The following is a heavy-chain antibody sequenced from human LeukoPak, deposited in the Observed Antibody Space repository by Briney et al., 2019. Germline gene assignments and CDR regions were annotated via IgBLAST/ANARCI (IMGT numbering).Heavy chain of an antibody. D-gene: IGHD3-16*02. CDR3: ARAGYTISSYRFDY. Sequence: PSEILSLTCSVSGGSINSYWWSWIRQPAGKGLEFIGRIYTTGMTNYNPSLKSRVSMSVDTSKNQFSLELRSVTAADTAVYFCARAGYTISSYRFDYWGQGALVTVSS. CDR2: IYTTGMT. J-gene: IGHJ4*02. CDR1: GGSINSYW. V-gene: IGHV4-4*07.